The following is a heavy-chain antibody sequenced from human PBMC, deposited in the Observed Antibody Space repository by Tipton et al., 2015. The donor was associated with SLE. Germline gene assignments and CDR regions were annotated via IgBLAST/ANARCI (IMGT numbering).Heavy chain of an antibody. CDR2: VYYSGST. CDR1: GGSISTYY. CDR3: ARHQAYSGSSPFDI. D-gene: IGHD1-26*01. J-gene: IGHJ3*02. V-gene: IGHV4-59*08. Sequence: TLSLTCTVSGGSISTYYWSWIRQPPGKGLDWLGFVYYSGSTNYYPSLKSRVTISVDTSKNQFSLKLTSVTAADTAVYYCARHQAYSGSSPFDIWGQGTMVTVSS.